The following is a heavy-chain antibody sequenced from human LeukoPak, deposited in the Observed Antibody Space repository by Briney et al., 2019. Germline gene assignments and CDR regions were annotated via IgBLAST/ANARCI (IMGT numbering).Heavy chain of an antibody. CDR1: GGSFSGYY. D-gene: IGHD3-22*01. CDR2: INHSGST. V-gene: IGHV4-34*01. J-gene: IGHJ4*02. CDR3: ARVKKNYYDSSGYCY. Sequence: PSETLSLTCAVYGGSFSGYYWSWIRQPPGKGLEWIGEINHSGSTNYNPSLKSRVTISVDTSKNQFSLKLSSVTAADTAVYYCARVKKNYYDSSGYCYRGQGTLVTVSS.